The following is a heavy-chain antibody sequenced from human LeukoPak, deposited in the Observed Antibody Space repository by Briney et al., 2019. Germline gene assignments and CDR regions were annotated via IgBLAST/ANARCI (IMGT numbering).Heavy chain of an antibody. D-gene: IGHD6-13*01. Sequence: SETLSLTCTVSGGSISTYYWSWVRQPPGKGLEWIGYIYTSGSTNYNPSLKSRVTISVDTSKNQFSLKLSSVTAADTAVYYCVKYSSSWYYFDYWGQGTLVTVSS. CDR3: VKYSSSWYYFDY. V-gene: IGHV4-4*09. CDR2: IYTSGST. CDR1: GGSISTYY. J-gene: IGHJ4*02.